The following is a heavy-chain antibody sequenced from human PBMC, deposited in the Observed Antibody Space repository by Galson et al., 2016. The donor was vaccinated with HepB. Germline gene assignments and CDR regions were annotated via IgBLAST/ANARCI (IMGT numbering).Heavy chain of an antibody. J-gene: IGHJ6*02. CDR3: ARGPGSYYRGREYYYGMDV. Sequence: SLRLSCAASGFSFRSYAMHWVRQVPGKGLEWVAVISFDGSDEYYADSVKGRFTISRDNSKNTLCLQMNSLRVEDTAVYYCARGPGSYYRGREYYYGMDVWGQGTTVTVSS. V-gene: IGHV3-30*04. CDR2: ISFDGSDE. D-gene: IGHD3-10*01. CDR1: GFSFRSYA.